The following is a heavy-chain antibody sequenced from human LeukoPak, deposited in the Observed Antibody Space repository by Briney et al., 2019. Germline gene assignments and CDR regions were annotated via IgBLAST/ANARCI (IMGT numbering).Heavy chain of an antibody. CDR2: IYYSGNT. J-gene: IGHJ4*02. CDR3: ARDRGRYFDWLH. CDR1: GGSISSGDYY. Sequence: PSETLSLTCTVSGGSISSGDYYWSWIRQHPGKGLEWIGYIYYSGNTYYNPSLKSRVTISIDTSKNQFPLKLSSVTAADTAVYYCARDRGRYFDWLHWGQGTLVTVSS. D-gene: IGHD3-9*01. V-gene: IGHV4-31*03.